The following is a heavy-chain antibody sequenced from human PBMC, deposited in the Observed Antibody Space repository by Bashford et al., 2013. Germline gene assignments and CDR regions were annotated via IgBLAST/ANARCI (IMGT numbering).Heavy chain of an antibody. CDR3: AGMAPSGRPTQGTFDV. Sequence: SETLSLTCTVSGDSITTYYWSWIRQPPGRGLEFIGYMYHSGTTNYNPSLKSRVTMSVDTSRKQFSLKLSSMTAADTAVYYCAGMAPSGRPTQGTFDVWGQGTMVTVSS. D-gene: IGHD3-10*01. J-gene: IGHJ3*01. CDR2: MYHSGTT. V-gene: IGHV4-59*01. CDR1: GDSITTYY.